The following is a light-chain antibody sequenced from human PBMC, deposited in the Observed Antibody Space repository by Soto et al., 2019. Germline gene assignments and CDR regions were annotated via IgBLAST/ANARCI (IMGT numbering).Light chain of an antibody. V-gene: IGKV3-15*01. J-gene: IGKJ1*01. CDR3: QQYNNWPWA. CDR1: QSVSSN. Sequence: EIVMTQSPATLSVSPGERATLSCRARQSVSSNLAWYQQKPGQAPRRLIYGASTRATGITARFSGSGSVTEFSPAIGSLQSDDFAVYYWQQYNNWPWAFGQGTKVEIK. CDR2: GAS.